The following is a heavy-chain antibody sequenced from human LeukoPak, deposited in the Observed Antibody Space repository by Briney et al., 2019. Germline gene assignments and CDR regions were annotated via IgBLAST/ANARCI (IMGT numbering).Heavy chain of an antibody. CDR1: GYTFTSYG. CDR2: ISAYNGNT. D-gene: IGHD3-22*01. J-gene: IGHJ4*02. Sequence: ASVKVSCKASGYTFTSYGISWVRQAPGQGLEWMGWISAYNGNTNYAQKLQGRVTMTTDTSTSTAYMELRSLRSDDTAVYYCARGGGGKTYYYDSSGYSLDYWGQGTLVTVSS. V-gene: IGHV1-18*01. CDR3: ARGGGGKTYYYDSSGYSLDY.